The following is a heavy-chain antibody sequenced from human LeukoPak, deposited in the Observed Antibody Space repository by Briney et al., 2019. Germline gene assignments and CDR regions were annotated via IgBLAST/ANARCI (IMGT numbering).Heavy chain of an antibody. Sequence: GGSLRLSCAASGFTFSDYSMNWVRQAPGKGLEWLSNISRGSRTIYYADSVKGRFTISRDNAKNSLYLQMNSLRAEDTAVYYCARDSYSSSRNDYWGQGTLVTVSS. D-gene: IGHD6-13*01. CDR2: ISRGSRTI. V-gene: IGHV3-48*01. CDR3: ARDSYSSSRNDY. J-gene: IGHJ4*02. CDR1: GFTFSDYS.